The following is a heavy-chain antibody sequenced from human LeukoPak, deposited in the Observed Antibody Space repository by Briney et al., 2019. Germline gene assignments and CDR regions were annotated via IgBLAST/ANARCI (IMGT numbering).Heavy chain of an antibody. CDR2: IYHSGST. D-gene: IGHD5-18*01. J-gene: IGHJ2*01. Sequence: SDTLSLTCAVSGGSISSSNWWSWVRQPPGKGLEWIGEIYHSGSTNYNPSLKSRVTISVDKSKNQFSLKLSSVTAADTAVYSCARVTEHTAMVHWYFDLWGRGTLVTV. CDR3: ARVTEHTAMVHWYFDL. V-gene: IGHV4-4*02. CDR1: GGSISSSNW.